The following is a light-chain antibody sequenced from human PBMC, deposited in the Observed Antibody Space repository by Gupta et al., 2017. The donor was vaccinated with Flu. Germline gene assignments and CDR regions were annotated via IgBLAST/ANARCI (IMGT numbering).Light chain of an antibody. CDR2: EDN. J-gene: IGLJ1*01. CDR3: QAWDSSTGV. CDR1: HLGYQY. V-gene: IGLV3-1*01. Sequence: SSELTHVPSVSVSPGQTASITCSGAHLGYQYTFWYQQNPGQSPLLVIYEDNKRPSGIPERFSGSNSGNTATLTIRGAQVMDEADYYWQAWDSSTGVFGTGTKVTVL.